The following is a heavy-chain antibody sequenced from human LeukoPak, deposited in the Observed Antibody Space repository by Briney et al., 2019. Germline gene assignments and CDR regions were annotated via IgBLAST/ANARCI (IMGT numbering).Heavy chain of an antibody. J-gene: IGHJ4*02. V-gene: IGHV1/OR15-1*04. Sequence: ASVKVSCKASGYIFTDYYMHWVRQAPGQELGWMGRINPNSGGTNYAQKFQGRVTMTTYTSTSTAYMELRSLRSDDTAVYYCARGKYSSSPFDYWGQGTLVTVSS. D-gene: IGHD6-13*01. CDR3: ARGKYSSSPFDY. CDR1: GYIFTDYY. CDR2: INPNSGGT.